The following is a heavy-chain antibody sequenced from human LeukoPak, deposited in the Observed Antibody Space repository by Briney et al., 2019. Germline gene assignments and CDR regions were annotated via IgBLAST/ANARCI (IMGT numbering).Heavy chain of an antibody. CDR2: INPNSGGT. V-gene: IGHV1-2*02. CDR3: ARVYSSGWYRDLDY. CDR1: GYTFTGYY. Sequence: GASVKVSCKASGYTFTGYYMHWVRQAPGQALEWMGWINPNSGGTNYAQKFQGRVTMARDTSISTAYMELSRLRSDDTAVYYCARVYSSGWYRDLDYWGQGTLVTVSS. J-gene: IGHJ4*02. D-gene: IGHD6-19*01.